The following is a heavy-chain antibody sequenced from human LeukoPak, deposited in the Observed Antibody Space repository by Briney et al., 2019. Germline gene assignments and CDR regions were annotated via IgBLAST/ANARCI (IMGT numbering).Heavy chain of an antibody. V-gene: IGHV1-69*04. J-gene: IGHJ4*02. CDR2: IIPILDIA. Sequence: SVKVSCKASGGTFSSYAISWVRQAPGQGLEWMGRIIPILDIANYAQKFQGRVTITADKSTSTAYMELSSLRSEDTAVYYCARALGYCSGGSCYSLDYWGQGTLVTVSS. CDR1: GGTFSSYA. D-gene: IGHD2-15*01. CDR3: ARALGYCSGGSCYSLDY.